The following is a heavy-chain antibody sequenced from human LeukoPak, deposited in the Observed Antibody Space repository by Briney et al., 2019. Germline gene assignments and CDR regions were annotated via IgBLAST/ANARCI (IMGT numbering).Heavy chain of an antibody. CDR2: ISSSGSTI. V-gene: IGHV3-48*03. D-gene: IGHD3-10*01. J-gene: IGHJ4*02. CDR1: GFTFSSYE. Sequence: GESLKISCAASGFTFSSYEMNWVRQAPGKGLEWVSYISSSGSTIYYADSVKGRFTISRDNAKNSLYLQMNSLRAEDTAVYYCARWRDGRGQQYFDYWGQGTLVTVSS. CDR3: ARWRDGRGQQYFDY.